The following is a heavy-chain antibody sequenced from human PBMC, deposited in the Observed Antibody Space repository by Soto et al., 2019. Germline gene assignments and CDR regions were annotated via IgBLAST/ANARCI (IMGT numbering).Heavy chain of an antibody. J-gene: IGHJ6*02. Sequence: DSVKVSCKGCAYTFTNYYMHWVRQAPGQGLEWMGIINPSGGSTSYAQKFQGRVTMTSDTSTSTVYMELSSLRSEDTAVYYCASGSSGDGMEVWGQGTTVTVS. CDR3: ASGSSGDGMEV. V-gene: IGHV1-46*01. CDR2: INPSGGST. CDR1: AYTFTNYY. D-gene: IGHD1-1*01.